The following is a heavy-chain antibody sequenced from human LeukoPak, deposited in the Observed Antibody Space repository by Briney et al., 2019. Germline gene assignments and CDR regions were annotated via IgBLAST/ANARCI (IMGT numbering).Heavy chain of an antibody. D-gene: IGHD3/OR15-3a*01. CDR1: GYTFTGYH. CDR3: ARELIDFHDHTNKGFFDS. CDR2: IDPSSGAT. V-gene: IGHV1-2*02. Sequence: ASVKVSCKTSGYTFTGYHIHLLRQAPGQRLEWMAWIDPSSGATNYAHKLQGRVTLTRDTSISTAYMEVSSLGSDDTAVYYCARELIDFHDHTNKGFFDSWGQGTLVTVSS. J-gene: IGHJ4*02.